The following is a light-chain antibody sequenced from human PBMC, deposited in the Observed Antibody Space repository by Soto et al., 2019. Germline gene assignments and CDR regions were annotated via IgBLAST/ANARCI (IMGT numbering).Light chain of an antibody. V-gene: IGKV4-1*01. CDR1: HSVCKGSNNKDC. J-gene: IGKJ5*01. Sequence: IRLTLSPSSLGVPPVLQATINCKCSHSVCKGSNNKDCLAWYQQKPGQPPKLLLYWASTRESGVPDRFSGSGSGTDFTLTISSLQPEDFATYYCQQSFSTPTFGQGTRLEIK. CDR2: WAS. CDR3: QQSFSTPT.